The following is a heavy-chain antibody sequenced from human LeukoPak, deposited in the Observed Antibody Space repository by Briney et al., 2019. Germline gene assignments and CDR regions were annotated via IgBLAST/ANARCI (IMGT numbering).Heavy chain of an antibody. D-gene: IGHD3-10*01. CDR3: AREASGSSDFDY. J-gene: IGHJ4*02. CDR1: GGSISSSDYY. V-gene: IGHV4-30-4*01. Sequence: KSSETLSLTCTVSGGSISSSDYYWSWIRQPPGKGLEWIGYIYYSGSTYYNPSLKSRVTISVDTSKNQFSLKLSSVTAADTAVYYCAREASGSSDFDYWGQGTLVTVSS. CDR2: IYYSGST.